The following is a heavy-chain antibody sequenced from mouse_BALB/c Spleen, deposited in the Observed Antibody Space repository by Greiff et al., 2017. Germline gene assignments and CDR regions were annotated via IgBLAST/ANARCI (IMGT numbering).Heavy chain of an antibody. CDR2: ISSGSSTI. V-gene: IGHV5-17*02. D-gene: IGHD4-1*01. CDR3: ARELGRAWFAY. J-gene: IGHJ3*01. Sequence: EVMLVESGGGLVQPGGSRKLSCAASGFTFSSFGMHWVRQAPEKGLEWVAYISSGSSTIYYADTVKGRFTISRDNPKNTLFLQMTSLRSEDTAMYYCARELGRAWFAYWGQGTLVTVSA. CDR1: GFTFSSFG.